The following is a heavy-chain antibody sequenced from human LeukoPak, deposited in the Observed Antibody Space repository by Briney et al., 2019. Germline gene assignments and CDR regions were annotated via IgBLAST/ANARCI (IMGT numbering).Heavy chain of an antibody. D-gene: IGHD7-27*01. V-gene: IGHV3-13*01. J-gene: IGHJ2*01. CDR1: GFTLRGHD. CDR2: IGTAGET. Sequence: GGSLRLSCAASGFTLRGHDMHWVRQTPGKGLEWVSAIGTAGETYYPGSLEDRFTISRENAKNFLYLQMNSLGAGDTAVYYCARAEIPGDDNWYFDLWGRGTLVTVSS. CDR3: ARAEIPGDDNWYFDL.